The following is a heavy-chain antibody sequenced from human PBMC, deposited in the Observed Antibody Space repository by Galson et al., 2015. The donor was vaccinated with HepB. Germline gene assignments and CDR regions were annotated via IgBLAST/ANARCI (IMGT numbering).Heavy chain of an antibody. Sequence: SVKVSCKASGGTFSSYAISWVRQAPGQGPEWMGRIIPILGIANYAQKFQGRVTITADKSTSTAYMELSSLRSEDTAVYYCARDTYPHILTGENFDYWGQGTLVTVSS. J-gene: IGHJ4*02. CDR1: GGTFSSYA. CDR3: ARDTYPHILTGENFDY. CDR2: IIPILGIA. D-gene: IGHD3-9*01. V-gene: IGHV1-69*04.